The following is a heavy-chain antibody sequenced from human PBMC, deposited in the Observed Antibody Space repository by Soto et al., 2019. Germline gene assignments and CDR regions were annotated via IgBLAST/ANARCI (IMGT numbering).Heavy chain of an antibody. Sequence: GGSLRLSCAASGFTFDNYGMHWVRQVPGRRLEWVAGITEDGGNVDYADSVKGRFTISRDNSKNTLSLQMNSLRPEDTAVYYCARSSGAHYNSRTILDWGQGTRVTVSS. CDR1: GFTFDNYG. V-gene: IGHV3-30*03. D-gene: IGHD6-25*01. CDR3: ARSSGAHYNSRTILD. J-gene: IGHJ4*02. CDR2: ITEDGGNV.